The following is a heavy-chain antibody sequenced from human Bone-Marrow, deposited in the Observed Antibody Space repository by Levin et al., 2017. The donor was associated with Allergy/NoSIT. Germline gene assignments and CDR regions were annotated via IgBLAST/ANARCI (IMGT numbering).Heavy chain of an antibody. V-gene: IGHV3-23*01. CDR3: ALGDHYFDY. CDR2: ISGSGGNT. Sequence: GESLKISCAASGFTFSSYAMTWVRQAPGQGLEWVSAISGSGGNTNYADSVKGHFTISRDNSKTTLYQQMNSRRDEDTAIYYCALGDHYFDYWGQGTLVTISS. CDR1: GFTFSSYA. J-gene: IGHJ4*02.